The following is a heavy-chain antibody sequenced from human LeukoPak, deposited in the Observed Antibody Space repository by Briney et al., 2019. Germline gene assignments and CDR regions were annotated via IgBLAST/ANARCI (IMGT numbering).Heavy chain of an antibody. CDR3: ARGNGRIQLSRH. CDR2: IYYSGST. Sequence: SETLSLTCTVSGGSLSCYYWSWIRQPPGKGLEWIGYIYYSGSTNYNPSLKSRVTISVDTSKNQFSLKLSSVTAADTAVYYCARGNGRIQLSRHWGQGTLVTVSS. D-gene: IGHD5-18*01. V-gene: IGHV4-59*08. CDR1: GGSLSCYY. J-gene: IGHJ4*02.